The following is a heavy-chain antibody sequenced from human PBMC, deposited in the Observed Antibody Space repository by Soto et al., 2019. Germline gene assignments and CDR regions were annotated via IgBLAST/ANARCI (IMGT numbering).Heavy chain of an antibody. J-gene: IGHJ3*02. CDR2: ISSSSSYI. D-gene: IGHD6-13*01. V-gene: IGHV3-21*01. CDR1: GVTFSSYS. CDR3: ARDLDSSSWYHAFDI. Sequence: GSLRLSFSASGVTFSSYSMNWVRQAPGKGLEWVSSISSSSSYIYYADSVKGRFTISRDNAKNSLYLQMNSLRAEDTAVYYCARDLDSSSWYHAFDIWGQGTMFTVSS.